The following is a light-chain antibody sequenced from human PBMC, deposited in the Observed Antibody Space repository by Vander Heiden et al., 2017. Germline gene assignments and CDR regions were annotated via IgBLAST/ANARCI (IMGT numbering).Light chain of an antibody. V-gene: IGKV3-11*01. Sequence: EIVLTQSPGTLSLSPGERATLSCRAGQSVSSYLAWYRQRPGQAPRLLIYDASNRATGIPARFSGSGSGTDFTLTISSLEPEDFAVYCCQQDSNWRLTFGGGTEVEIK. CDR3: QQDSNWRLT. J-gene: IGKJ4*01. CDR2: DAS. CDR1: QSVSSY.